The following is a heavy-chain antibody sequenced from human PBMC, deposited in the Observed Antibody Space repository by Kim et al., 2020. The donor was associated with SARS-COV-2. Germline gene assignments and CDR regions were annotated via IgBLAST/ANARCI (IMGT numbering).Heavy chain of an antibody. Sequence: YYSGSTTYNPSLKSRVTISVDTSKTQFSLKLSSVTAADTAVYYCASGYYYWGQGTLVTVSS. CDR2: YYSGST. D-gene: IGHD3-10*01. J-gene: IGHJ4*02. V-gene: IGHV4-59*09. CDR3: ASGYYY.